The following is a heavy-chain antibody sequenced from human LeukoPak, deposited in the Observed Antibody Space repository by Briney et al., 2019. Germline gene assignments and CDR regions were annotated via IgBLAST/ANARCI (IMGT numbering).Heavy chain of an antibody. D-gene: IGHD5-24*01. Sequence: SETLSLTCTVSGASISSYYWSWIRQPPGKGLEWIGYIYYSGSTNYDPSLKSRVTISVDTSKNQFSLKLSSVTAADTAVYYCARGRSNFDYWGQGTLVTVSS. CDR3: ARGRSNFDY. V-gene: IGHV4-59*01. J-gene: IGHJ4*02. CDR1: GASISSYY. CDR2: IYYSGST.